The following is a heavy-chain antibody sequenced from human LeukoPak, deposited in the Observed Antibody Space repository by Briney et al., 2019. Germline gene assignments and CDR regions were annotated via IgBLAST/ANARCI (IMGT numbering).Heavy chain of an antibody. J-gene: IGHJ4*02. CDR2: IYYSGST. CDR3: ARGLFHYYGSGSYKGHYDY. Sequence: SENLSLTCGVSDGSISSYYWSWIRQPPGKGLEWIAYIYYSGSTNYNPSLKSRVTISVDTSKDQFSLKLSSVTAADTAVYYCARGLFHYYGSGSYKGHYDYWGQGTLVTVSS. D-gene: IGHD3-10*01. CDR1: DGSISSYY. V-gene: IGHV4-59*12.